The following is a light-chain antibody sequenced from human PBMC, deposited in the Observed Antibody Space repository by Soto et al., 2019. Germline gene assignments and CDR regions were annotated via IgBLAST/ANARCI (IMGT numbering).Light chain of an antibody. J-gene: IGKJ3*01. CDR1: QTISDNY. Sequence: DIVLTQSPGTLSLSPGERATLSCRASQTISDNYLAWYQQKPGQSPRLLISGASIRAPGIPDRFSGSGSETYFTLTISRLEPEAFAFYYCQQYGSSPAISFGPGTKVDIK. CDR2: GAS. CDR3: QQYGSSPAIS. V-gene: IGKV3-20*01.